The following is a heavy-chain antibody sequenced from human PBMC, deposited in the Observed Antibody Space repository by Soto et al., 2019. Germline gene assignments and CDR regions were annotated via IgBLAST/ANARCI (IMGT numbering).Heavy chain of an antibody. CDR1: GFTFSSYA. J-gene: IGHJ4*02. Sequence: EVQLLESGGGLVQPGGSLRLSCAASGFTFSSYAMRWVRQAPVKGLEWVSAISGSGGSTYYADSVKGRFTISRDNSKNTLYLQRNGLRTEDTAVYYCARRGSGSYYDYWVQGTRVSVSA. CDR2: ISGSGGST. D-gene: IGHD1-26*01. CDR3: ARRGSGSYYDY. V-gene: IGHV3-23*01.